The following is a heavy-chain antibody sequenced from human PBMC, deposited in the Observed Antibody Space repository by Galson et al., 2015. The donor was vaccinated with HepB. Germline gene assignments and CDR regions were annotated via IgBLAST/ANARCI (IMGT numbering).Heavy chain of an antibody. CDR3: ARRAGASGGFSFDY. CDR2: ILHDAHNR. Sequence: SLRLSCAASGSPFSNYAMHWVRQTPGKGLEWMTVILHDAHNRYYADSVEGRFTVSRDNSKNTVYLQMNSLRPEDTAMYYCARRAGASGGFSFDYWGQGSLATVSS. CDR1: GSPFSNYA. J-gene: IGHJ4*02. V-gene: IGHV3-30*01. D-gene: IGHD3-10*01.